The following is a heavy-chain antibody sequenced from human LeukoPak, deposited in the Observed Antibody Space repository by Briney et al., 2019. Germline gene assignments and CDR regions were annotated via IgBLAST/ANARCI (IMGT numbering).Heavy chain of an antibody. CDR2: IHYSGTT. Sequence: PSETLSLTCTVSGGSISAYYWSWIRQPPGKGLEWIGYIHYSGTTTYYPPLKSRVTIALDTSQNHLSLKLNSVTAADTAVYYCARFGTSSSRFFDQWGQGTLVTVSS. J-gene: IGHJ4*02. V-gene: IGHV4-59*01. CDR3: ARFGTSSSRFFDQ. CDR1: GGSISAYY. D-gene: IGHD6-6*01.